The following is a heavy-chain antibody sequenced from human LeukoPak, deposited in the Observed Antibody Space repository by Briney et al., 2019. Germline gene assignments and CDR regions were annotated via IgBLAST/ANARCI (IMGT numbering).Heavy chain of an antibody. CDR2: FSDTGKT. Sequence: SETLSLTCTVPGVSIRNYYWSWIRQSPGKGLEWIGYFSDTGKTNYNPSLKSRVTISVDTSKRQVSLKLSSVTAADTAVYYCARGGYPDFDYWGQGTLVTVSS. J-gene: IGHJ4*02. CDR3: ARGGYPDFDY. CDR1: GVSIRNYY. V-gene: IGHV4-59*12. D-gene: IGHD3-22*01.